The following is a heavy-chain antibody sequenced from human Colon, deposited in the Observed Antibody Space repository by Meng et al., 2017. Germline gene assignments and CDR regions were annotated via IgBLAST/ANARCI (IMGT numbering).Heavy chain of an antibody. CDR2: IIPILGIA. V-gene: IGHV1-69*10. CDR1: GGTFSSYA. D-gene: IGHD6-19*01. CDR3: ARDRVWLEVAGSDASDI. J-gene: IGHJ3*02. Sequence: CGAEGKTPGSSVKVSCKASGGTFSSYAISWMRQAPGQGLEWMGGIIPILGIANYAQKFQGRVTNTADKSTSTAYMELSSLRSEDTAVYYCARDRVWLEVAGSDASDIWGQGTLVTVSS.